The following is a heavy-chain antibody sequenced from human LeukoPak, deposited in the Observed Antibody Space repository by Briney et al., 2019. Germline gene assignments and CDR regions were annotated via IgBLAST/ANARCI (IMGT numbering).Heavy chain of an antibody. J-gene: IGHJ4*02. CDR1: GYTFSTYW. V-gene: IGHV5-51*01. Sequence: GESLKISCKGSGYTFSTYWIAWVRQMPGKGLDWWGIIYPNDSDTRYSPSFQGQVTISADKSITTAYLQWSSLKASDTAMYYCARGDRVEGTTTITNHFDYWGQGTLVTVSS. CDR3: ARGDRVEGTTTITNHFDY. D-gene: IGHD1-1*01. CDR2: IYPNDSDT.